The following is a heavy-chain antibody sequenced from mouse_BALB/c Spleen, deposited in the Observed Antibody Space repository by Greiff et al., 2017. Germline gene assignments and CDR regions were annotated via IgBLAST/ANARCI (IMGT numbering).Heavy chain of an antibody. Sequence: VQLQQPGAELVKPGASVKLSCKASGYTFTSYWMHWVKQRPGQGLEWIGEINPSNGRTNYNEKFKSKATLTVDKSSSTAYMQLSSLTSEDSAVYYCAQIYYDYGDYWGQGTSVTVSS. V-gene: IGHV1S81*02. CDR2: INPSNGRT. J-gene: IGHJ4*01. CDR1: GYTFTSYW. D-gene: IGHD2-4*01. CDR3: AQIYYDYGDY.